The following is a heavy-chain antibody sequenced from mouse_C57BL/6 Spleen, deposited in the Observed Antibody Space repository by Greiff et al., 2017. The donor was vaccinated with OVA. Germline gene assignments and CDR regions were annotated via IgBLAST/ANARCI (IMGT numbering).Heavy chain of an antibody. CDR1: GFTFSSYT. CDR2: ISGGGGNN. V-gene: IGHV5-9*01. D-gene: IGHD1-1*01. Sequence: EVKLVESGGGLVKPGGSLKLSCAASGFTFSSYTMSWVRQPPEKRLEWVATISGGGGNNSYPASAKGRFTISRDNAKNTLYLQMSSLRSEDTALYYYARDESPYYYGSSSFYAMDYWGQGTSVTVSS. CDR3: ARDESPYYYGSSSFYAMDY. J-gene: IGHJ4*01.